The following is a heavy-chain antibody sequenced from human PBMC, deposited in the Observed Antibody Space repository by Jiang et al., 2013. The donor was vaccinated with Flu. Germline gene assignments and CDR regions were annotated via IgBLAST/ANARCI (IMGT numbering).Heavy chain of an antibody. CDR1: FSGYY. CDR2: INHSGST. Sequence: FSGYYWSWIRQPPGKGLEWIGEINHSGSTNYNPSLKSRVTISVDTSKNQFSLKLSSVTAADTAVYYCARARWEYCGGDCYYYYMDVWGKGTTVTVSS. CDR3: ARARWEYCGGDCYYYYMDV. D-gene: IGHD2-21*01. J-gene: IGHJ6*03. V-gene: IGHV4-34*01.